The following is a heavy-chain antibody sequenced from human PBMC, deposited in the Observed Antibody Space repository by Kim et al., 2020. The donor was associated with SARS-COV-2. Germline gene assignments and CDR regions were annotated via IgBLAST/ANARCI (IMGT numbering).Heavy chain of an antibody. D-gene: IGHD6-13*01. CDR1: GGSISSYY. CDR3: AREGSSWYTNWFDP. Sequence: SETLSLTCTVSGGSISSYYWSWIRQPAGKGLEWIGRIYTSGSTNYNPSLKSRVTMSVDTSKNQFSLKLSPVTAADTAVYYCAREGSSWYTNWFDPWGQRTLVTVSS. CDR2: IYTSGST. V-gene: IGHV4-4*07. J-gene: IGHJ5*02.